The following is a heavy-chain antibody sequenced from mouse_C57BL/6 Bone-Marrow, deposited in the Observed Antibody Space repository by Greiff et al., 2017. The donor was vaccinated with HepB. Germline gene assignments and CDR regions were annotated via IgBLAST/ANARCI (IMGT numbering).Heavy chain of an antibody. J-gene: IGHJ2*01. Sequence: EVQLVESGGGLVKPGGSLKLSCAASGFTFSSYAMSWVRQTPEKRLEWVATISDGGSYTYYPDNVKGRFTISRDNAKNNLYLQMSHLKSEDTAMYYCARSYDLYYFDYWGQGTTLTVSS. CDR1: GFTFSSYA. CDR3: ARSYDLYYFDY. CDR2: ISDGGSYT. V-gene: IGHV5-4*01. D-gene: IGHD2-4*01.